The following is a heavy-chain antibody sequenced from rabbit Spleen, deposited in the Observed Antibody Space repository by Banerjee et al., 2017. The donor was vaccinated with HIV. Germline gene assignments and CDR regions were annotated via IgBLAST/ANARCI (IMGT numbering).Heavy chain of an antibody. J-gene: IGHJ6*01. V-gene: IGHV1S45*01. CDR1: GFSFSSRYY. CDR3: ARAAYTYTWPAYINGMDL. Sequence: QQQLEESGGDLVKPEGSLTLTCTASGFSFSSRYYMCWVRQAPGKGLEWIGCIYAGSSDSSYYATWAKGRFTISKTSSTTVTLQMTSLTAADTATYFCARAAYTYTWPAYINGMDLWGPGTLVTVS. CDR2: IYAGSSDSS. D-gene: IGHD6-1*01.